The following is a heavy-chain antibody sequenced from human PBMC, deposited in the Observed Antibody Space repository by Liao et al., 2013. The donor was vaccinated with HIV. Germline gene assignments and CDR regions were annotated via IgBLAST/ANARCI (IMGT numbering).Heavy chain of an antibody. Sequence: QVQLQESGPGLVKPSETLSLTCTVSGDSISSDYWGWIRQPPGKGLSGLAISLTVDPPTTAPPLKSRATISIDLSNNEFSLDLSSVTAADSAVYYCGRLGQPSRDLYTGGFYYVDVWAKGTDGHRLL. V-gene: IGHV4-59*01. CDR3: GRLGQPSRDLYTGGFYYVDV. J-gene: IGHJ6*03. CDR1: GDSISSDY. D-gene: IGHD2-2*02. CDR2: SLTVDPP.